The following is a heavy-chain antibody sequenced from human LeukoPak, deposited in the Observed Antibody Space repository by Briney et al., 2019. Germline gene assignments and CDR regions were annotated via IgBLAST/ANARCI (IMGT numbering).Heavy chain of an antibody. J-gene: IGHJ6*03. CDR3: AALHYYDSSGYYYSRYYYMDV. CDR1: GGTFSSYA. CDR2: IIPIFGTA. D-gene: IGHD3-22*01. V-gene: IGHV1-69*13. Sequence: SVKVSCKASGGTFSSYAISWVRQAPGQGLEWMGEIIPIFGTANYAQKFQGRVTITADESTSTAYMELSSLRSEDTAVYYCAALHYYDSSGYYYSRYYYMDVWGKGTTVTVSS.